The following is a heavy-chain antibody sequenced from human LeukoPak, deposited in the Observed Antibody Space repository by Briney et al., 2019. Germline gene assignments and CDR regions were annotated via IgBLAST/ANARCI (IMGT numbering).Heavy chain of an antibody. Sequence: EASVKVSCKASGYTFTSYGISWVRQAPGQGLEWMGWINTDTGNPTYAQGFTGRFVFSLDTSVSTAYLQISSLKAEDTAVYYCARGSSSWPPIPEVWGQGTLVTVSS. J-gene: IGHJ4*02. CDR2: INTDTGNP. D-gene: IGHD6-13*01. CDR3: ARGSSSWPPIPEV. CDR1: GYTFTSYG. V-gene: IGHV7-4-1*02.